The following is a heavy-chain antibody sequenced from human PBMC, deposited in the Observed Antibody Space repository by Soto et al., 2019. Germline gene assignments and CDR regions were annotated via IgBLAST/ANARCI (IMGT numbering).Heavy chain of an antibody. J-gene: IGHJ4*02. D-gene: IGHD3-22*01. V-gene: IGHV3-30-3*01. CDR3: ARASLYYDSSGGED. Sequence: QVQLVESGGGVVQPGRSLRLSCAASGFTFSSYAMHWVRQAPGKGLEWVAVISYDGSNKYYADSVKGRFTISRDNSKNTLYLQMNSLRAEDTAVYYCARASLYYDSSGGEDWGQGTLVTVSS. CDR2: ISYDGSNK. CDR1: GFTFSSYA.